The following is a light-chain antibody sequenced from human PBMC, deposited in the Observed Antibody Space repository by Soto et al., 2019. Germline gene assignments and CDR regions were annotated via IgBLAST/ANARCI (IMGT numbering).Light chain of an antibody. Sequence: QTVVTQAPPFSVSPGGTVTLTCGLSSGSVSSGHYPSWYQQTPGQAPRTLIYSTNTRSSGVPDRFSGSILGSKAALTITGAQADDESDYYCVLYMGSGIWVFGGGTKVTVL. CDR3: VLYMGSGIWV. V-gene: IGLV8-61*01. CDR1: SGSVSSGHY. J-gene: IGLJ3*02. CDR2: STN.